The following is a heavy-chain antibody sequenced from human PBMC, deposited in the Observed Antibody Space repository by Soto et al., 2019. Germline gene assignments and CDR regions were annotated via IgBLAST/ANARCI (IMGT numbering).Heavy chain of an antibody. V-gene: IGHV1-18*01. D-gene: IGHD2-2*01. CDR1: GYTFTSYG. J-gene: IGHJ5*02. Sequence: QVQLVQSGAEVKKPGASVKVSCKASGYTFTSYGISWVRQAPGQGLEWMGWISAYNGNTNYAQKLQGRVTMTTDTATSTAYMELRSLRSDDTAVYYCARVPDIVLVPAAIWFDPWGQGTLVTVSS. CDR2: ISAYNGNT. CDR3: ARVPDIVLVPAAIWFDP.